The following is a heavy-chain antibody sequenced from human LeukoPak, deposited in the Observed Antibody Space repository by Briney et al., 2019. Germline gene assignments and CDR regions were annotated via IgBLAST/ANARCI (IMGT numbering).Heavy chain of an antibody. J-gene: IGHJ4*02. Sequence: GGSLRLSCAASGFTFSSYWMHWVRQAPGKGLVWVSRISTDASSTTYADSVKGRFTISRDNSKNTLYLQMNSLRAEDTAVYYCARALDTAMGQTLDYWGQGTLVTVSS. CDR2: ISTDASST. CDR1: GFTFSSYW. CDR3: ARALDTAMGQTLDY. V-gene: IGHV3-74*01. D-gene: IGHD5-18*01.